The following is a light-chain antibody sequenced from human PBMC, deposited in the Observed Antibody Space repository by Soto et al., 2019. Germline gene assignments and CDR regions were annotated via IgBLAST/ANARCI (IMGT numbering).Light chain of an antibody. CDR1: SSDVGNSNG. J-gene: IGLJ1*01. V-gene: IGLV2-18*01. Sequence: QSVLTQPPSVPGSPGQSVAISCTGTSSDVGNSNGVSWYHQPPGTAPKLIIYDVNNRPSGVPDRFSGSKSGNTASLTISGLQAEDEGDYYRSRYTSSSTYVFGTGTKVTV. CDR2: DVN. CDR3: SRYTSSSTYV.